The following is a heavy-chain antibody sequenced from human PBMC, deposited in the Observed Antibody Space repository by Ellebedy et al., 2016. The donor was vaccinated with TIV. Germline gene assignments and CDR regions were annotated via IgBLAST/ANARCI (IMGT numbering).Heavy chain of an antibody. D-gene: IGHD4-23*01. CDR1: AFIFTNYD. J-gene: IGHJ3*02. CDR3: GGRWI. CDR2: ISNTGDNT. Sequence: GESLKIPCAASAFIFTNYDMAWVRQAPGKGLEWVSGISNTGDNTYYADSVKGRFTISRDNSKNVLYLQMNTLRAEDTAVYDCGGRWIWGQGTMVTVSS. V-gene: IGHV3-23*01.